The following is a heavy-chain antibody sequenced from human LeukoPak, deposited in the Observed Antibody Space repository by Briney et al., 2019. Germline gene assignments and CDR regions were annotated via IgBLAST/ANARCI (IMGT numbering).Heavy chain of an antibody. CDR2: IWHDGSHK. CDR3: AREIFGSGSCPDF. V-gene: IGHV3-33*01. Sequence: GRSLRLSCAASGFAFNTYAMHWVRQAPGQGLEWVALIWHDGSHKFYSNSARGQFTISRDSSKNTVSLQMNNLRPEDTAVYYCAREIFGSGSCPDFWGQGTLVTVSS. J-gene: IGHJ4*02. D-gene: IGHD3-10*01. CDR1: GFAFNTYA.